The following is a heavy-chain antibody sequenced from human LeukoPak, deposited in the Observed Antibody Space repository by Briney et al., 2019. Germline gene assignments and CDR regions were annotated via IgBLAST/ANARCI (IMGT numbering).Heavy chain of an antibody. J-gene: IGHJ4*01. CDR1: GFTFSSYG. V-gene: IGHV3-33*01. CDR3: ASGSSAYPPY. CDR2: MRYDGSNK. D-gene: IGHD3-22*01. Sequence: GRSLRLSCAASGFTFSSYGMHWVRQAPGKGLEWVAVMRYDGSNKYYADSVKGRFTISRDNSMNTLYLQMNSLRAEDTAVYYCASGSSAYPPYWGHGTLVTASS.